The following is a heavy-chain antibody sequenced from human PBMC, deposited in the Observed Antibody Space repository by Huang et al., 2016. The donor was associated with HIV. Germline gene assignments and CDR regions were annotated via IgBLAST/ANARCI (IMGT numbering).Heavy chain of an antibody. V-gene: IGHV4-4*07. CDR1: GGSISSYY. J-gene: IGHJ4*02. D-gene: IGHD6-13*01. Sequence: QVQLQESGPGLVKPSETLSLTCIVSGGSISSYYWSWIRQPAGKGLEWIGRIYTRGSTNYNPSLKSRVTMSVDTSKNQFSLKLSSVTAADTAVYYCARQGHSSSWGALGYWGQGTLVTVSS. CDR2: IYTRGST. CDR3: ARQGHSSSWGALGY.